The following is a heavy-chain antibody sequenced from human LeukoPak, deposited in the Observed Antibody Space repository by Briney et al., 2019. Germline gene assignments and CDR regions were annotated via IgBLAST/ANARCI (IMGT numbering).Heavy chain of an antibody. V-gene: IGHV3-33*01. D-gene: IGHD2-15*01. Sequence: PGRSLRLSCAASGFTSSSYGMHWVRQAPGKGLEWVAVIWYDGSNKYYADSVKGRFTISRDNSKNTLYLQMNSLRAEDTAVYYCAILTLFGSAFDIWGQGTMVTVSS. CDR3: AILTLFGSAFDI. CDR1: GFTSSSYG. CDR2: IWYDGSNK. J-gene: IGHJ3*02.